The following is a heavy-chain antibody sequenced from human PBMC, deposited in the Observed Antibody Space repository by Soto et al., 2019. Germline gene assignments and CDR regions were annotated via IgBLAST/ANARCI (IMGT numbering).Heavy chain of an antibody. D-gene: IGHD2-21*01. V-gene: IGHV3-11*01. CDR3: ARDILVTSGMDV. CDR1: GFTFRDSH. J-gene: IGHJ6*02. Sequence: PGGSLRLSCAASGFTFRDSHMSWIRQAPGKGLEWVSRIGSSGTTIYYADSVKGRFTISRDNAKNSLYLQMNSLRAEDTAIYYCARDILVTSGMDVWGQGTTVTVSS. CDR2: IGSSGTTI.